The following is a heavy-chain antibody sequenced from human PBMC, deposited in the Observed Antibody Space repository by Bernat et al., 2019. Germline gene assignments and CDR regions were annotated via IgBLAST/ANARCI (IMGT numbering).Heavy chain of an antibody. V-gene: IGHV4-31*03. CDR3: ARLLGSGWYYYYMDV. D-gene: IGHD6-19*01. CDR2: IYYSGST. CDR1: GGPLSSGDYH. Sequence: QVQLQESGPGLVNPSQTLSLTCTVSGGPLSSGDYHWDWIRQHPGRGLEWIGYIYYSGSTYYNPALKSRVTISVDTSKNQFSLKLSSVTAADTAVYYCARLLGSGWYYYYMDVWGKGTTVTVSS. J-gene: IGHJ6*03.